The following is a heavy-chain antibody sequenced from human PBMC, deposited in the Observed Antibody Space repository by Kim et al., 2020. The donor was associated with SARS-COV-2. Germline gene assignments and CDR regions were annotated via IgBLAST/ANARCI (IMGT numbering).Heavy chain of an antibody. CDR1: GGSVSPYY. Sequence: SETLSLTCTVSGGSVSPYYWSWIRQPPGKGLEWIAYIYYEGSTNYNPSLNGRVTISIDTSRYQFSMRLRSATATDSAVYYCARLAYGDSNEPDPFDIWG. CDR3: ARLAYGDSNEPDPFDI. V-gene: IGHV4-59*08. D-gene: IGHD4-17*01. CDR2: IYYEGST. J-gene: IGHJ3*02.